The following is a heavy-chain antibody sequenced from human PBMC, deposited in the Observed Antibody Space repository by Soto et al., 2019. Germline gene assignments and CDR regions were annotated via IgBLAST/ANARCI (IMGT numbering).Heavy chain of an antibody. Sequence: ASVKVSCKASGYTFTSYDINWVRQATGQGLEWMGWMNPNSGNTGYAQKFQGRVTMTRNTSISTAYMELSSLRSEDTAVYYCARTRILTIFGVVIISWFDPWGQGTLVTVSS. CDR3: ARTRILTIFGVVIISWFDP. J-gene: IGHJ5*02. D-gene: IGHD3-3*01. CDR1: GYTFTSYD. V-gene: IGHV1-8*01. CDR2: MNPNSGNT.